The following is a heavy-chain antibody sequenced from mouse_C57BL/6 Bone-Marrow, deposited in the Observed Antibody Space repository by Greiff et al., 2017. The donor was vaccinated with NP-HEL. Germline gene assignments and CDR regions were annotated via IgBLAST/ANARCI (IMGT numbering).Heavy chain of an antibody. CDR1: GYTFTSYW. CDR3: TRDGKGCYYYAMDY. CDR2: IYPGNSDT. D-gene: IGHD2-1*01. J-gene: IGHJ4*01. V-gene: IGHV1-5*01. Sequence: VQLQQSGTVLARPGASVKMSCKTSGYTFTSYWMHWVKQRPGQGLEWIGAIYPGNSDTSYNQKFKGKAKLTAVTSASTAYMELSSLTNEDSAVYYCTRDGKGCYYYAMDYWGQGTSVTVSS.